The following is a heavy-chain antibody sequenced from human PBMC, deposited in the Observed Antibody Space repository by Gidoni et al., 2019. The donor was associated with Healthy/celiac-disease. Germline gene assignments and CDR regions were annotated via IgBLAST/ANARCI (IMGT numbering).Heavy chain of an antibody. CDR1: GGTFSSYA. Sequence: VQLVQSGAEVKKPGSSVKVSCKASGGTFSSYAISWVRQAPGQGLESMGGIIPIFGTANYAQKFQSRVTITADESTSTAYMELSSLRSEDTAVYYCAHCTVTRIGAFYIWGQGTMVTVSS. J-gene: IGHJ3*02. CDR3: AHCTVTRIGAFYI. D-gene: IGHD4-17*01. V-gene: IGHV1-69*01. CDR2: IIPIFGTA.